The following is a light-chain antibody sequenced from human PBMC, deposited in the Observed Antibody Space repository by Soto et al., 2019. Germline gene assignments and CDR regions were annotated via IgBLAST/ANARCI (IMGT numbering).Light chain of an antibody. V-gene: IGKV1-39*01. CDR3: QQSYSTPWT. CDR2: AAS. CDR1: QSISSY. J-gene: IGKJ1*01. Sequence: DIQMTQSPSSLSASVGDRVTITCRASQSISSYLNWYQQKPGKAPKLLIYAASSLQSGVPSRFSGSGSGTDFTRTISSLQHEDFATYYCQQSYSTPWTFGQGTKVEIK.